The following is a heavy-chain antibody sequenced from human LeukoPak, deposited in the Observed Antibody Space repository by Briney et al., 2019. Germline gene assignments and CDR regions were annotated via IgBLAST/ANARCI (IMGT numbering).Heavy chain of an antibody. V-gene: IGHV3-53*01. CDR1: GFTRRSSY. J-gene: IGHJ4*02. D-gene: IGHD5-12*01. CDR3: ARDGYSGSDAL. Sequence: GGAPRLSRAAPGFTRRSSYMRWGRHAPGEGVEWVSVIYSGGSTYYADSVKGRFTISRDNSKNTLYLQMNSLRAEDTAVYYCARDGYSGSDALWGQGTLVTVSS. CDR2: IYSGGST.